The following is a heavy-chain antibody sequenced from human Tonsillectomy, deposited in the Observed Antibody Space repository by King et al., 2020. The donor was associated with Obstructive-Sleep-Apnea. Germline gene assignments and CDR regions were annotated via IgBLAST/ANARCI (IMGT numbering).Heavy chain of an antibody. Sequence: QLVQSGGGVVRPGGSLRVSCAASGFTFDDYVMTWVRQAPGKGLEWVARISWNGDVTGYADSVKVRFAISRDNAKNSLFLQMNSLRAEDTALYYCARVRVIAMVDDALDVWGQGTMVTVSS. CDR3: ARVRVIAMVDDALDV. CDR2: ISWNGDVT. J-gene: IGHJ3*01. V-gene: IGHV3-20*04. D-gene: IGHD5-18*01. CDR1: GFTFDDYV.